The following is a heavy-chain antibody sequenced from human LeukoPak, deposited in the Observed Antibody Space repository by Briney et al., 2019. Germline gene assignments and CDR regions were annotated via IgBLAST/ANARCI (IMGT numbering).Heavy chain of an antibody. CDR1: GFTFSSYG. D-gene: IGHD5-12*01. J-gene: IGHJ2*01. CDR2: ISYDGSNK. Sequence: GGSLRLSCAASGFTFSSYGMHWVRQAPGKGLEWVAVISYDGSNKYYADSVKGRFTISRDNSKNTLYLQMNSLRAEDTAVYYCAKDFGYRSYWYFDLWGRGTLVTVSS. V-gene: IGHV3-30*18. CDR3: AKDFGYRSYWYFDL.